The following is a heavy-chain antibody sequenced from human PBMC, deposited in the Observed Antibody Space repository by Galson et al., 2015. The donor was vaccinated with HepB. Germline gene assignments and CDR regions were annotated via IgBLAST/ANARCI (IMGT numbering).Heavy chain of an antibody. J-gene: IGHJ4*02. V-gene: IGHV4-59*01. CDR1: GGSISSYY. D-gene: IGHD3-3*01. Sequence: SETLSLTCTVSGGSISSYYWSWIRQPPGKGLEWIGYIYYSGSTNYNPSLKSRVTISVDTSKNQFSLKLSSVTAADTAVYYCASGGPGGYYDFWSGYHPSDYWGQGTLVTVSS. CDR2: IYYSGST. CDR3: ASGGPGGYYDFWSGYHPSDY.